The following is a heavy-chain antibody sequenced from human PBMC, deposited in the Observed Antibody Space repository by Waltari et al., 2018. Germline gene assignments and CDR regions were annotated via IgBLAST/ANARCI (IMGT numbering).Heavy chain of an antibody. CDR2: ISSSGSTI. Sequence: EVQLVESGGGLVQPGGSLRLSCAASGFTFSSYEMNWVRQAPGKGLEWVSYISSSGSTIYYAASVEGRFTISRDNGKNSLYLQMNSLRAEDTAVYYCAIAPSSSWNYYYYYYGMDVWGQGTTVTVSS. J-gene: IGHJ6*02. D-gene: IGHD6-13*01. CDR1: GFTFSSYE. V-gene: IGHV3-48*03. CDR3: AIAPSSSWNYYYYYYGMDV.